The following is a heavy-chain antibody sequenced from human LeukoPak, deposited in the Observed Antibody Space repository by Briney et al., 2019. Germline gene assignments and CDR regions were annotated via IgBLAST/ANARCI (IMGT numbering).Heavy chain of an antibody. CDR2: INVGNGNT. Sequence: ASVKVSCKTSGYTFTGYAIHWVRQAPGQRLEWMGWINVGNGNTKYSQKFRGRVTITRDTTASKAYMELSSLRSEDTAVYFCARPYYYDSSGYYREAYYFDHWGQGTLVTVSS. CDR3: ARPYYYDSSGYYREAYYFDH. J-gene: IGHJ4*02. CDR1: GYTFTGYA. D-gene: IGHD3-22*01. V-gene: IGHV1-3*01.